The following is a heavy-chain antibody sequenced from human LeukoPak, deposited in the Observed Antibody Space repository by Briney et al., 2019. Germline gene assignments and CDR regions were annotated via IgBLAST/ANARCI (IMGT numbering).Heavy chain of an antibody. Sequence: PSETLPLTXTVSGGSISSYYWSWIRQPAGKGLEWIGRIYTSGSANYNPSLKSRVTMSVDTSKNQFSLKLSSVTAADTAVYYCATNYYDSSGYLYWGQGTLVTVSS. CDR3: ATNYYDSSGYLY. J-gene: IGHJ4*02. V-gene: IGHV4-4*07. D-gene: IGHD3-22*01. CDR1: GGSISSYY. CDR2: IYTSGSA.